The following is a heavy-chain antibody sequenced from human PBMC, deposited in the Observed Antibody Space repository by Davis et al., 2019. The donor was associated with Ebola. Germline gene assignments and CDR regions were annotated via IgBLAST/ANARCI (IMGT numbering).Heavy chain of an antibody. D-gene: IGHD2-2*02. CDR1: GYTFTSYG. Sequence: ASVKVSCKASGYTFTSYGITWVRQAPGQGPEWMGWISAYNGKTNYAQNLQGRVTMTTDTSTSTAYMELSSLRSEDTAVYYCARDFRTLGYCSSTSCYTWFDPWGQGTLVTDSS. J-gene: IGHJ5*02. CDR2: ISAYNGKT. V-gene: IGHV1-18*01. CDR3: ARDFRTLGYCSSTSCYTWFDP.